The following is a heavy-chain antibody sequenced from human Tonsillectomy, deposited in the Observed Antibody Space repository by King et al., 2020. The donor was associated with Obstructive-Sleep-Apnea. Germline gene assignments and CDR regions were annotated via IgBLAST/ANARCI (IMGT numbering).Heavy chain of an antibody. Sequence: VQLVESGGGLVQPGGSLRLSCAASGFTFSSYAMSWVRQAPRKGLEWVSAIMGSGGSTYYADSVKGRFTISRDNSKNTRYLQMNSLRAEDTAVYYCAKDYSYPDAFDIWGQGTMVTVSS. CDR3: AKDYSYPDAFDI. CDR2: IMGSGGST. D-gene: IGHD5-18*01. J-gene: IGHJ3*02. CDR1: GFTFSSYA. V-gene: IGHV3-23*04.